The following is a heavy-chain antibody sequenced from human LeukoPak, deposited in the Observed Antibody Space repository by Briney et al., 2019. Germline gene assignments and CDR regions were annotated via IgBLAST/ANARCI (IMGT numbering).Heavy chain of an antibody. D-gene: IGHD1-26*01. CDR1: GFTFSSYA. V-gene: IGHV3-30*04. CDR3: AREFGSYWGYFDY. Sequence: GGSLRLSCAAPGFTFSSYAMHWVRQAPGKGLEWVAVISYDGSNKYYADSVKGRFTISRDNSKNTLYLQMNSLRAEDTAVYYCAREFGSYWGYFDYWGQGTLVTVSS. CDR2: ISYDGSNK. J-gene: IGHJ4*02.